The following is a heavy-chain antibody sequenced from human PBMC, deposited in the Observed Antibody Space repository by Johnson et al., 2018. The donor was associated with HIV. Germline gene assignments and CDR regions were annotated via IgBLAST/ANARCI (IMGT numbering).Heavy chain of an antibody. D-gene: IGHD2-2*02. J-gene: IGHJ3*02. V-gene: IGHV3-30*04. Sequence: QVQLVESGGGVVQPGRSLRLSCAASGFTFSSYAMHWVRQAPGKGLEWVAVISYDGSNKYYADSVKGRFTISRDNSKNTLYLQMNSLRAEETAVYYCARDRVPAAIGLAYRGAFDIWGQGTMVTVSS. CDR1: GFTFSSYA. CDR3: ARDRVPAAIGLAYRGAFDI. CDR2: ISYDGSNK.